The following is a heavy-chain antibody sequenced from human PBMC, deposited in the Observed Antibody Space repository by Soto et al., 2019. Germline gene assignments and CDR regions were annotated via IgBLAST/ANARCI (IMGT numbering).Heavy chain of an antibody. Sequence: GGSLRLSCAASGFTFSSYGMSWVRQAPGKGLEWVSGISGSGGSTSYADSVKGRFTISRDSAKTSLFLQMNSLRAEDTAVYYCARGIIRSRSFDYWGQGALVTVSS. J-gene: IGHJ4*02. CDR1: GFTFSSYG. CDR3: ARGIIRSRSFDY. CDR2: ISGSGGST. D-gene: IGHD2-15*01. V-gene: IGHV3-23*01.